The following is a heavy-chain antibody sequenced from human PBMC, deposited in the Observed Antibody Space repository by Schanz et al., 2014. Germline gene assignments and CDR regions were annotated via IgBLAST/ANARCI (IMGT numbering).Heavy chain of an antibody. CDR1: GFTFSSYS. D-gene: IGHD1-1*01. Sequence: VHLLESGGGLVQPGGSLRLSCAASGFTFSSYSMNWVRQAPGKGLEWVSYISSSSSTRYYADSVKGRFTISRDNAKNSLYLEMNSLRAEDTALYYCARDRRNADLDYWGQGTLVTVSS. V-gene: IGHV3-48*01. J-gene: IGHJ4*02. CDR3: ARDRRNADLDY. CDR2: ISSSSSTR.